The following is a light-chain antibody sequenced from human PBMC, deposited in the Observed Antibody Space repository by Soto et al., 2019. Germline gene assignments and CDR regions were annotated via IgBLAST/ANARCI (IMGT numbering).Light chain of an antibody. Sequence: DSQLTQSPSFLSASVGDRVTITCRASRGISSDLSWYQQKPWKAPKLLIYAASTLQTGVPSRFSGSGSGTEFTLTISSLQPEDFATYYCQQLNSYLITFGQGTRLEIK. J-gene: IGKJ5*01. V-gene: IGKV1-9*01. CDR2: AAS. CDR3: QQLNSYLIT. CDR1: RGISSD.